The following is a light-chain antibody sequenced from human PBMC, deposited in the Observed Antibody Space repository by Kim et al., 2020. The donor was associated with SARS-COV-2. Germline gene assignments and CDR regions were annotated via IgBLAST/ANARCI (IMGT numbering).Light chain of an antibody. Sequence: SLGQTTTNTSTGGSSNVGHNNDVYCSKKHRGTAPNSIIKDIKQRPAEVPGRCSGSKSDNTASLTVTGLQAEEEADYYCNAYKGGGVFGGGTQLTVL. V-gene: IGLV2-8*01. J-gene: IGLJ2*01. CDR1: SSNVGHNND. CDR3: NAYKGGGV. CDR2: DIK.